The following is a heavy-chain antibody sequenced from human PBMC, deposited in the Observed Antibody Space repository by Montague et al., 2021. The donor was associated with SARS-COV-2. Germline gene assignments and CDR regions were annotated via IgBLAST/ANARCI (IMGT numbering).Heavy chain of an antibody. V-gene: IGHV4-34*01. Sequence: SETLSLTCAVYGGSFSGYYWSWIRQPPEKGLEWIGEINQSGRTNNNPSLKSRVIISVDTSKNQFSLKLSSVTAADTAVYYCARRGRSVWGVTVGAELDYWGQGILVIVSS. CDR1: GGSFSGYY. J-gene: IGHJ4*01. D-gene: IGHD3-10*01. CDR2: INQSGRT. CDR3: ARRGRSVWGVTVGAELDY.